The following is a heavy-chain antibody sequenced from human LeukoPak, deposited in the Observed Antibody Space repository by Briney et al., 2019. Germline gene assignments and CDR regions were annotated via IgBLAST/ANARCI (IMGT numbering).Heavy chain of an antibody. CDR3: ARGGTYYDFWSGEPDFDY. CDR1: GGSISSHY. Sequence: SETLSLTCTVSGGSISSHYWSWIRQPPGKGLEWIGYIYYSGSTNYNPSLKSRVTISVDTSKNQFSLKLSSVAAADTAVYYCARGGTYYDFWSGEPDFDYWGQGTPVTVSS. J-gene: IGHJ4*02. D-gene: IGHD3-3*01. V-gene: IGHV4-59*11. CDR2: IYYSGST.